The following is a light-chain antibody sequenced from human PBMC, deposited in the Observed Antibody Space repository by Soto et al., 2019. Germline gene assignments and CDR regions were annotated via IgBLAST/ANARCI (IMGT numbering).Light chain of an antibody. V-gene: IGKV1-13*02. CDR1: QDISSA. CDR2: DAS. CDR3: QQFNSYPLT. Sequence: AIQLTQSPSSLSASVGDRVTITCRASQDISSALAWYQQKPGTAPNLLIYDASSLQSGVPSRFSGSGSGTYFTLTISSLQPEDFATYYCQQFNSYPLTFGGGTKVEIK. J-gene: IGKJ4*01.